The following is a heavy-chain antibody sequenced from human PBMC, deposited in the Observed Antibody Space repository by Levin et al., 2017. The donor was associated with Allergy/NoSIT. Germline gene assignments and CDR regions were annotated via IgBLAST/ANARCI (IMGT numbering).Heavy chain of an antibody. CDR2: IYPGDSDT. J-gene: IGHJ4*02. CDR3: ARAADDNYYFDY. D-gene: IGHD2-15*01. V-gene: IGHV5-51*01. Sequence: GESLKISCKGSGYRFTKSWIGWVRQMPGKGLEWMGIIYPGDSDTTYSPSFQGQVTISADRSTNTAYLQWSSLKASDTAIYYCARAADDNYYFDYWGQGTLVSVSS. CDR1: GYRFTKSW.